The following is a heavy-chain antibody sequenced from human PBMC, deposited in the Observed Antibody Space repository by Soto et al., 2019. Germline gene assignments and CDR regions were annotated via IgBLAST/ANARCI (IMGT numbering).Heavy chain of an antibody. V-gene: IGHV1-69*13. J-gene: IGHJ6*02. CDR1: GGTFSSYA. D-gene: IGHD6-13*01. CDR3: ARGLRNSSWPNKYGMDV. Sequence: SVKGSCKASGGTFSSYAISWVGQAPGQGLEWMGGIIPIFGTANYAQKFQGRVTITADESTSTAYMELSSLRSEDTAVYYCARGLRNSSWPNKYGMDVWDQGTTVTVSS. CDR2: IIPIFGTA.